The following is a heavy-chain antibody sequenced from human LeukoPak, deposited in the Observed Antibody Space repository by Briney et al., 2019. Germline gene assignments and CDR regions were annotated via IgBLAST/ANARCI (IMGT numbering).Heavy chain of an antibody. D-gene: IGHD4-17*01. J-gene: IGHJ4*02. CDR1: GGTFSSYA. CDR3: AREIGFDYGAPEATFDY. Sequence: ASVKVSCKASGGTFSSYAISWVRQAPGQGLEWMGRIIPILGIANYAQKFQGRVTITADKSTSTAYMELSSLRSEDTAVYYCAREIGFDYGAPEATFDYWGQGTLVTVSS. CDR2: IIPILGIA. V-gene: IGHV1-69*04.